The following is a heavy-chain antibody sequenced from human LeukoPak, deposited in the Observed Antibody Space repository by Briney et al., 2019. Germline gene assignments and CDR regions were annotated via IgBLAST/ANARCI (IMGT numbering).Heavy chain of an antibody. J-gene: IGHJ4*02. Sequence: ASVKVSCKASGGTFSSYAISWVRQATGQGLEWMGWMNPNSGNTGYAQKFQGRVTITRNTSISTAYMELSSLRSEDTVVYYCARGSGFWPYRWGQGTLVTVSS. D-gene: IGHD3-3*01. CDR1: GGTFSSYA. CDR2: MNPNSGNT. CDR3: ARGSGFWPYR. V-gene: IGHV1-8*03.